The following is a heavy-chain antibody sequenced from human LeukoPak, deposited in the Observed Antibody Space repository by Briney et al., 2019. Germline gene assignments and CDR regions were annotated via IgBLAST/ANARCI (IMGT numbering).Heavy chain of an antibody. CDR2: ISYDGSNK. CDR3: AKGARYFDWLFDY. J-gene: IGHJ4*02. CDR1: GFTFSSYG. D-gene: IGHD3-9*01. V-gene: IGHV3-30*18. Sequence: GGSLRLSCAASGFTFSSYGMPWVRQAPGKGLEWVAVISYDGSNKYYADSVKGRFTISRDNSKNTLYLQMNSLRAEDTAVYYCAKGARYFDWLFDYWGQGTLVTVSS.